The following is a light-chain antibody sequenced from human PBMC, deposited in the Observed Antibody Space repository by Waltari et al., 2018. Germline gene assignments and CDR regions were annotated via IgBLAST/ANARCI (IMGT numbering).Light chain of an antibody. J-gene: IGLJ1*01. CDR1: SLSSYY. Sequence: SSELTQDPAVSMALGQTVRITCQGDSLSSYYASWYQQKPGQAPVLVIYGKNNRPSGIPDRFSGSSSGNTASLTITGAQAEDEADYYCNSRDSSGNHYVFGTGTKVTVL. CDR2: GKN. V-gene: IGLV3-19*01. CDR3: NSRDSSGNHYV.